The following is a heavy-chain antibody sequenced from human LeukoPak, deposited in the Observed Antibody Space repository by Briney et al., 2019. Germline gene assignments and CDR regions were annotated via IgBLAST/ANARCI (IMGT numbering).Heavy chain of an antibody. CDR2: ITSSGSYI. Sequence: GSLRLSCAASGFTFDRYTMNWVRQAPGKGLEWVSSITSSGSYIYYAESVKGRFTISRDNAKSSLYLQMNSLRAEDTAVYYCAKVGGYYYDSSGYALWGQGTMVTVSS. J-gene: IGHJ3*01. CDR1: GFTFDRYT. V-gene: IGHV3-21*01. CDR3: AKVGGYYYDSSGYAL. D-gene: IGHD3-22*01.